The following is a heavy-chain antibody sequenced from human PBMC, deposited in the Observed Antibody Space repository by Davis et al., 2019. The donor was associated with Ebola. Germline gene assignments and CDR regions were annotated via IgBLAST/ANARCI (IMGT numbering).Heavy chain of an antibody. J-gene: IGHJ4*02. Sequence: ASVKVSCKASGYTFTGYYMRWVRQAPGQGLECMGWISTYNGNTNYAQKFQGRVTLTTDTSTSTASMELRSLRSDDTAVYYCARAARGDRDYWGQGTLVTVSS. CDR1: GYTFTGYY. CDR2: ISTYNGNT. D-gene: IGHD3-16*01. CDR3: ARAARGDRDY. V-gene: IGHV1-18*04.